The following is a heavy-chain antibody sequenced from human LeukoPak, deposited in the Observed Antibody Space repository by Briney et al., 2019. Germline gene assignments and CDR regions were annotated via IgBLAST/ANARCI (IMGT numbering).Heavy chain of an antibody. D-gene: IGHD6-19*01. V-gene: IGHV3-53*01. CDR1: GFTVSSNY. J-gene: IGHJ4*02. CDR3: TTAISSGWYFFAY. CDR2: IYSGGST. Sequence: PGGSLGLSCAASGFTVSSNYMSWVRQAPGKGLEWVSVIYSGGSTYYADSVKGRFTISRDNSNNTLYLQMNSLRAEDTAVYYCTTAISSGWYFFAYWGQGTLVTVSS.